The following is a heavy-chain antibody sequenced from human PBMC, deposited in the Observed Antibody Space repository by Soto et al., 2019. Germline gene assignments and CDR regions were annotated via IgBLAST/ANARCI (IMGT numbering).Heavy chain of an antibody. D-gene: IGHD6-13*01. CDR2: IKSKTDGGTT. V-gene: IGHV3-15*07. J-gene: IGHJ4*02. Sequence: NPGGSLRLSCAASGLTFSNAWMNWVRQAPGKGLEWVGRIKSKTDGGTTDYAAPVKGRFTISRDDSKTTLYLQMNSLKSEDTAVYYCTTVGSITAAGTPFDYWGQGTLVTVSS. CDR3: TTVGSITAAGTPFDY. CDR1: GLTFSNAW.